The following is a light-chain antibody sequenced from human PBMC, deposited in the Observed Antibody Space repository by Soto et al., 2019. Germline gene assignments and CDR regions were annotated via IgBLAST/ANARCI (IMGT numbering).Light chain of an antibody. CDR3: QQRSDWPPYT. V-gene: IGKV3-11*01. CDR1: ESVSSY. J-gene: IGKJ2*01. CDR2: DTS. Sequence: VLTQSPATLSLSLGERVILSCRASESVSSYLAWYQQKPGQAPRLLIYDTSNRATGIPARFSGSGSGTDFTLTISSLEPEDFAVYYCQQRSDWPPYTFGQGTKLEIK.